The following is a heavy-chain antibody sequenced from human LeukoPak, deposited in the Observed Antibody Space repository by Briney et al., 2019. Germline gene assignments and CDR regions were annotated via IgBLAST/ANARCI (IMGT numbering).Heavy chain of an antibody. J-gene: IGHJ6*02. CDR2: ISYDGSNK. CDR1: GFTFSSYA. D-gene: IGHD2-15*01. V-gene: IGHV3-30*04. Sequence: PGRSLRLSCAASGFTFSSYAMHWVRQAPGKGLEWVAVISYDGSNKYYADSVKGRFTISRDNSENTLYLQMNSLRAEDTAVYYCARDVWQLGMDVWGQGTTVTVSS. CDR3: ARDVWQLGMDV.